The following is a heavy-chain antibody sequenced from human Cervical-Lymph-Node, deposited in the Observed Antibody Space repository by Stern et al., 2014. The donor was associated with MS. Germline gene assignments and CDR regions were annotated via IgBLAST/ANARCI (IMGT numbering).Heavy chain of an antibody. Sequence: QVQLQESGPGLVKPSETLSLTCTVSGGSISSSSYYWGWIRQPPGKGLEWIGSIYYSGSTYYNPSLKGRVPISVDTPKTHSSLKLSSVTAADTAVYYCASPARYCSSTSCYTNWFDPWGQGTLVTVSS. CDR3: ASPARYCSSTSCYTNWFDP. CDR2: IYYSGST. V-gene: IGHV4-39*01. D-gene: IGHD2-2*02. J-gene: IGHJ5*02. CDR1: GGSISSSSYY.